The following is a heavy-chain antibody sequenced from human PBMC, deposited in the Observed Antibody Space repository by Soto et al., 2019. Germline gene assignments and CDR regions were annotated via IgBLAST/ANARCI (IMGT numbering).Heavy chain of an antibody. V-gene: IGHV3-11*01. D-gene: IGHD5-12*01. CDR2: ISGSGSAI. Sequence: QVQLVESGGGLVKPGGSLRLSCAASGFTFSDDYMTWIRQAPGKGLEWVSYISGSGSAIYYADSVKGRFTISRDNAKKSLYLQMNSLRAEDTAVYYCVGGAFSGHGCYYDYWGQGTLVTVSS. CDR1: GFTFSDDY. CDR3: VGGAFSGHGCYYDY. J-gene: IGHJ4*02.